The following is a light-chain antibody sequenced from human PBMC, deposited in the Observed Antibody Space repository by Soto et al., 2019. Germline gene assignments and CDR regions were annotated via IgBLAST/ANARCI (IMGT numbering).Light chain of an antibody. CDR1: QSVDSSH. V-gene: IGKV3-15*01. CDR2: GAS. CDR3: QQYNDWPGGT. J-gene: IGKJ1*01. Sequence: EIVLTQSPGTLSLSPGERATLSCRASQSVDSSHLAWYQQRPGQAPRLLIYGASTRATGIPARFSGSGSGRDFKLTISSLQSEDFAVYYCQQYNDWPGGTFGQGTKVDI.